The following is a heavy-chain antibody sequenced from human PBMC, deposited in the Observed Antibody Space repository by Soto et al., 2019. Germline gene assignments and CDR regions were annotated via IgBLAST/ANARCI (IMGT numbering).Heavy chain of an antibody. D-gene: IGHD2-2*01. V-gene: IGHV1-2*04. CDR1: GYTFTGYY. CDR3: ARGSAHIVVVPAAIQDYYYGMDV. Sequence: ASVKVSCKASGYTFTGYYMHWVRQAPGQGLEWMGWINPNSGGTNYAQKFQSWVTMTRDTSISTAYMELSRLRSDDTAVYYCARGSAHIVVVPAAIQDYYYGMDVWGQGTTVTVSS. CDR2: INPNSGGT. J-gene: IGHJ6*02.